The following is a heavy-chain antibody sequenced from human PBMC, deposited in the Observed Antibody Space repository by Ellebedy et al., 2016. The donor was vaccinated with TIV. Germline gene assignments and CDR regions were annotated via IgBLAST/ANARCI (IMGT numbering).Heavy chain of an antibody. V-gene: IGHV3-23*01. J-gene: IGHJ4*02. Sequence: GGSLRLSCAASGFTFSSYAMSWVRQAPGKGLEWVSAISGSGGSTYYADSVKGRFTISRDNSKNTLYLQMNSLRDEDTAVYYCARDSASGYSYGLYFDYWGQGTLVTVSS. CDR3: ARDSASGYSYGLYFDY. CDR1: GFTFSSYA. CDR2: ISGSGGST. D-gene: IGHD5-18*01.